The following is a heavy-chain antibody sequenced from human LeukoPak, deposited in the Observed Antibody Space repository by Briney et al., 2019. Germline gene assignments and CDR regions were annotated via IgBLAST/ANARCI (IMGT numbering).Heavy chain of an antibody. D-gene: IGHD6-13*01. Sequence: GGSLRLSCAASGFTFSSYWMSWVRQAPGKGLEWVANIKQDGSEKYYVDSVKGRFTISRDNAKNSLYLQMNSLRAEDTAVYYCARWGHVAAAGTGLDYWGQGTLVTVSS. V-gene: IGHV3-7*01. CDR1: GFTFSSYW. CDR2: IKQDGSEK. CDR3: ARWGHVAAAGTGLDY. J-gene: IGHJ4*02.